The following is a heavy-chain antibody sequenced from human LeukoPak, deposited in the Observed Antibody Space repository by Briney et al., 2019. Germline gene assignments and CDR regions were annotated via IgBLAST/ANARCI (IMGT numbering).Heavy chain of an antibody. Sequence: GRSLRPSCAASGFTFSSYGMHWVRQAPGKGLEWVAVISYDGSNKYYADSVKGRFTISRDNSKNTLYLQMNSLRAEDTAVYYCARGVYDYVWGSYRYNWFDPWGQGTLVTVSS. V-gene: IGHV3-30*03. D-gene: IGHD3-16*02. CDR1: GFTFSSYG. CDR2: ISYDGSNK. CDR3: ARGVYDYVWGSYRYNWFDP. J-gene: IGHJ5*02.